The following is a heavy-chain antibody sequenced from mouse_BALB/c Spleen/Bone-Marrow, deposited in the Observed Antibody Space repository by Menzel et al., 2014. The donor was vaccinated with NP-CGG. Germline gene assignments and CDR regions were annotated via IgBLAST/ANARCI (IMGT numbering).Heavy chain of an antibody. Sequence: QVHLQQTGPGLVQPSQSLSITCTVSGFSLTSYGVHWVRQSPGKGLEWLGVIWSGGSTDYNAAFISRLSISKDNSKSQVFFKMNSLQANDTAIYYCARNSHYYGYYYAMDYWGQGTSVTVSS. J-gene: IGHJ4*01. D-gene: IGHD1-2*01. V-gene: IGHV2-2*02. CDR3: ARNSHYYGYYYAMDY. CDR1: GFSLTSYG. CDR2: IWSGGST.